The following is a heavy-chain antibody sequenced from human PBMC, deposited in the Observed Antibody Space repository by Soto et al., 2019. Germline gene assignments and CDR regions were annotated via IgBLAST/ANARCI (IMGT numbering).Heavy chain of an antibody. CDR1: GYTFTAYY. CDR3: VRDVATDGSSWYRGAYDS. CDR2: INPDTGGT. D-gene: IGHD6-13*01. Sequence: QVQLVQSGAEVKKSGASVKVSCKASGYTFTAYYIHWLRQAPGQGLELLGWINPDTGGTDYAQKFQVRDTLTREPPKTTAYLELSSVKSDDTAVFYCVRDVATDGSSWYRGAYDSWRQGTLITVSS. J-gene: IGHJ4*02. V-gene: IGHV1-2*02.